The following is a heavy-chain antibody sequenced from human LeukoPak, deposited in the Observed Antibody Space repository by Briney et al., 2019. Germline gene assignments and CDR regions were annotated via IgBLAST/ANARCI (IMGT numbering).Heavy chain of an antibody. CDR2: IYTSGRT. V-gene: IGHV4-61*02. D-gene: IGHD3-22*01. CDR3: ARDQYYYDSSGYYYFDY. CDR1: GGSISSGSYY. Sequence: SQTLSLTCTVSGGSISSGSYYWSWIRQPAGKGLEWIGRIYTSGRTNYNPSLRSRVTMSIDTPKNQFSLKLSSVTAADTAVYYCARDQYYYDSSGYYYFDYWGQGTLVTVSS. J-gene: IGHJ4*02.